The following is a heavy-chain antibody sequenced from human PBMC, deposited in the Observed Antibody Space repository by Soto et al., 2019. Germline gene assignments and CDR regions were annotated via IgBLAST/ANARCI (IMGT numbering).Heavy chain of an antibody. CDR1: GFTFSSYS. V-gene: IGHV3-21*01. D-gene: IGHD2-2*02. Sequence: PGGSLRLSCAASGFTFSSYSMIWVRQAPGKGLEWVSAIDSSSSYIYYADPVKGRFTTSRDNAKNSVFLQMNSLRAEDTAVYYCARGGPAKYTIQSNWFDPWGQGTLVTVSS. CDR3: ARGGPAKYTIQSNWFDP. J-gene: IGHJ5*02. CDR2: IDSSSSYI.